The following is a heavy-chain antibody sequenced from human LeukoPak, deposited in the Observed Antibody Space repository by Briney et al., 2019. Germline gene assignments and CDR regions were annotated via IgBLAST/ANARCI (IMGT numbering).Heavy chain of an antibody. Sequence: GGSLRLSCAASGFTFSSYAMHWVRQAPGKGLEWVAVISYDGSNKYYADSVKGRFTISRDNSKNTLYLQMNSLRAEDTAVYYCATSRITIFGVVITSPDYWGQGTLVTVSS. CDR3: ATSRITIFGVVITSPDY. CDR2: ISYDGSNK. CDR1: GFTFSSYA. D-gene: IGHD3-3*01. V-gene: IGHV3-30-3*01. J-gene: IGHJ4*02.